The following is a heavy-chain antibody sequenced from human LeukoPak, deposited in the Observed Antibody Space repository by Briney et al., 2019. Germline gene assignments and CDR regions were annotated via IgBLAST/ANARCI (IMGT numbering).Heavy chain of an antibody. D-gene: IGHD5-18*01. J-gene: IGHJ4*02. Sequence: GGSLRLSCAASGFTFSSYAMTWVRLAPGKGLEWVAIISYDGNDKYYTDSVKGRFTISRDKSKNTLYLQMNSLRAEDTAVYYCARDRDTAMGLWGQGTLVTVSS. CDR3: ARDRDTAMGL. CDR2: ISYDGNDK. V-gene: IGHV3-30-3*01. CDR1: GFTFSSYA.